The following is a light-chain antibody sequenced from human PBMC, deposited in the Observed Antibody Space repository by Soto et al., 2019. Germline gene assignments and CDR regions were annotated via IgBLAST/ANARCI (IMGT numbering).Light chain of an antibody. CDR2: DVN. Sequence: QSALTQPASVSGSPGQSITISCTGTSSDVGGSNYVSWYQQHPGKAPKLIIYDVNNRPSGISNRFSGSKSGNTASLTISGLQAEDEADYYFSSYRSGSTLVFGGGTKVTVL. CDR3: SSYRSGSTLV. CDR1: SSDVGGSNY. J-gene: IGLJ2*01. V-gene: IGLV2-14*03.